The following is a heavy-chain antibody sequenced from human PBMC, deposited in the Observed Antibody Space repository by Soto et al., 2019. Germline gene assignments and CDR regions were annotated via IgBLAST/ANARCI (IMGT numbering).Heavy chain of an antibody. Sequence: QVQLVESGGGLVKPGGSLKLSCAASGFIFSDYYMTWIRQAPGKGLEWVSYMSGNSRYTNYADSVKGRFTISRDNAKNSLYLQMNTLRAEDTAVYYCARGGYHYNSSTYYYTFDYWGQGTLVTVSS. CDR2: MSGNSRYT. CDR1: GFIFSDYY. J-gene: IGHJ4*02. D-gene: IGHD3-22*01. V-gene: IGHV3-11*06. CDR3: ARGGYHYNSSTYYYTFDY.